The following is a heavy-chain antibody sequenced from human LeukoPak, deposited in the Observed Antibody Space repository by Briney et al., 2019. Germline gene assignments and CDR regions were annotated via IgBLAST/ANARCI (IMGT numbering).Heavy chain of an antibody. V-gene: IGHV5-51*01. CDR3: GMSGDRVPLQDDVFDV. J-gene: IGHJ3*01. CDR1: GYRFTSYC. CDR2: IYPGDSGP. Sequence: GESLKISCKVSGYRFTSYCIGWVRQMPGKGLEWMGIIYPGDSGPTYSPSFQGQVTISVDKSISTAYLQWSSLQASDIAMYYCGMSGDRVPLQDDVFDVWGQGTMVTVST. D-gene: IGHD1-26*01.